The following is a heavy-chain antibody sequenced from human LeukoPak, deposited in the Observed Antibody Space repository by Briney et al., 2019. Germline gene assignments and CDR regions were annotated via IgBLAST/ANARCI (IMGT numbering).Heavy chain of an antibody. CDR2: IGSSGST. CDR1: GFTFSSHA. J-gene: IGHJ4*02. Sequence: GGSLRLSCAASGFTFSSHAMSWVRQAPGKGLEWVSSIGSSGSTFYADSVKGRFTISRGNSQDTLFLQMNSLRVEDTAIYYCAKVTAWYSSSWYLAYWGQGILVTVSS. D-gene: IGHD6-13*01. V-gene: IGHV3-23*01. CDR3: AKVTAWYSSSWYLAY.